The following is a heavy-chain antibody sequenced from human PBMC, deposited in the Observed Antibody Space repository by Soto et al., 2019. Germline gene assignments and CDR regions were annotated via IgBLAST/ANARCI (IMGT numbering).Heavy chain of an antibody. CDR2: IYHSGST. Sequence: PXETLSLTCAVYGWSFSGYYWSWIRQPPGKGLEWIGDIYHSGSTNYNPSLKGRVTMSLDQSRKNFSLKVRSVTAADTAVYYCARAKLNWFDHWGQGTLVTVSS. V-gene: IGHV4-34*01. J-gene: IGHJ5*02. CDR1: GWSFSGYY. CDR3: ARAKLNWFDH.